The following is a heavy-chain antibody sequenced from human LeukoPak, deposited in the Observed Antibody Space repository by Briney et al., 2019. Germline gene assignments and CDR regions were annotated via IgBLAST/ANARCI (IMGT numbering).Heavy chain of an antibody. Sequence: GGSLGLSCAASGFTFSSYWMHWVRQAPGKGLVWVSRINSDGSSTSYADSVKGRFTISRDNAKNTLYLQMNSLRAEDTAVYYCASARGRDGYDYWGQGTLVTVSS. D-gene: IGHD5-24*01. CDR1: GFTFSSYW. CDR3: ASARGRDGYDY. CDR2: INSDGSST. V-gene: IGHV3-74*01. J-gene: IGHJ4*02.